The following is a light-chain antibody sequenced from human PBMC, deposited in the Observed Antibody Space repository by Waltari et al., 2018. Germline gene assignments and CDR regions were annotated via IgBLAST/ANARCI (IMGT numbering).Light chain of an antibody. V-gene: IGKV1-39*01. CDR1: QNIRTY. CDR2: GAS. CDR3: QQSFSSPWT. J-gene: IGKJ1*01. Sequence: DIQMTQSPSSLSASMGDTIPVNCRASQNIRTYLNWYQQKPAKAPKLLIFGASSLPRGVPSRFTGSASGTEFTLTITNLQPDDFATYFCQQSFSSPWTFGQGTTV.